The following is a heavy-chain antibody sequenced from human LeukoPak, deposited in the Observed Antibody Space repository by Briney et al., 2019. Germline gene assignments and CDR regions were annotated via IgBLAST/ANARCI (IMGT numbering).Heavy chain of an antibody. J-gene: IGHJ4*02. D-gene: IGHD7-27*01. CDR2: ISSSSYI. Sequence: PGGALRLSCAASGVTFSSYSMNWVRQAPGKGLEWVSSISSSSYIYYADSVKGRFTISRDNAKNSLYLQMNSLSVEDTAVYYCARELGKVFDYWGQGTLVTVSS. V-gene: IGHV3-21*06. CDR3: ARELGKVFDY. CDR1: GVTFSSYS.